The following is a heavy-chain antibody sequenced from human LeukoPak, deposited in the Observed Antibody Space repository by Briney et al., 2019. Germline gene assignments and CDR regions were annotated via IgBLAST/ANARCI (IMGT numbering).Heavy chain of an antibody. CDR1: GGTFSGYA. Sequence: EASVKVSCKASGGTFSGYAISWVRQAPGQGLEWMGGIIPIFGTANYAQKFQGRVTITADESTSTAYMELSSLRSEDTAVYYCARREGNWNYFDYWGQGTLVTVSS. CDR3: ARREGNWNYFDY. V-gene: IGHV1-69*13. D-gene: IGHD1-20*01. CDR2: IIPIFGTA. J-gene: IGHJ4*02.